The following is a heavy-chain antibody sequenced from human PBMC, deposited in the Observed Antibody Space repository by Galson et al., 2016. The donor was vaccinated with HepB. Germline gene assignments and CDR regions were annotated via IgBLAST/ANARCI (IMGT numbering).Heavy chain of an antibody. CDR1: GYTFTSYD. J-gene: IGHJ6*02. D-gene: IGHD3-9*01. CDR2: MNPNSGNA. V-gene: IGHV1-8*01. CDR3: ARVHYGILTNIRPPTISHGLDV. Sequence: SVKVSCKASGYTFTSYDINWVRKATGQGLEWMGWMNPNSGNAGYAQKFQGRVTMTRHPSISTAYMELSSLRSDDTAVYYCARVHYGILTNIRPPTISHGLDVWGQGTTVTVSS.